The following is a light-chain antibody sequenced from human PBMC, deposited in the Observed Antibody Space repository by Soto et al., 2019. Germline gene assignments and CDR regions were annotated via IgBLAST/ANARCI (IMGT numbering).Light chain of an antibody. CDR1: SGSVPTGYY. CDR2: RTN. Sequence: QTVVTQEPSLSVSPGGTVTLICALSSGSVPTGYYPTWYQQTPGQAPRTLIHRTNIRSSGGPDRFSGSIVGNKGALLNTGGQADDESDYYWVLFMGSGISVFGGGTQLTVL. CDR3: VLFMGSGISV. J-gene: IGLJ7*01. V-gene: IGLV8-61*01.